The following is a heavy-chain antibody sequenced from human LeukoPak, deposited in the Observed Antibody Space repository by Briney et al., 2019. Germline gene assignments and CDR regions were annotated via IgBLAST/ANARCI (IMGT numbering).Heavy chain of an antibody. J-gene: IGHJ4*02. V-gene: IGHV3-74*01. CDR2: INSDGSST. CDR1: GFTFNTYT. D-gene: IGHD3-22*01. Sequence: GGSLRLSCAASGFTFNTYTMNWVRQAPGKGLVWVSRINSDGSSTSYADSVKGRFTISRDNAKNTLYLQMNSLRAEDTAVYYCARGPLAYYYDSSGGFDYWGQGTLVTVSS. CDR3: ARGPLAYYYDSSGGFDY.